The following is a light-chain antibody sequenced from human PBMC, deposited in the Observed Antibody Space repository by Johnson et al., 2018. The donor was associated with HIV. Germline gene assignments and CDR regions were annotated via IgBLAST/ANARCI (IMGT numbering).Light chain of an antibody. J-gene: IGLJ1*01. CDR1: SSNIGNNY. CDR3: GTWDNSLNVYV. Sequence: QAVLTQPPSVSAAPGQKVTISCSGSSSNIGNNYVSWYQQLPGRAPKLLIYDNNKRPSGIPDRFSGPKSGASATLDITGLQTGDDADYYCGTWDNSLNVYVFGTGTKVTVL. CDR2: DNN. V-gene: IGLV1-51*01.